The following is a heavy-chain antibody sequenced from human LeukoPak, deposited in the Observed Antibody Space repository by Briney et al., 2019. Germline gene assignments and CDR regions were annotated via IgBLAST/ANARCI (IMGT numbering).Heavy chain of an antibody. J-gene: IGHJ4*02. CDR2: ISDSGST. V-gene: IGHV4-59*01. D-gene: IGHD4-11*01. CDR3: ARATTTYYFDS. Sequence: SETLSLTCTVSGGSISSYYWSWIRQPPGKGLGWIGYISDSGSTNYNSPLESRITISLDTSKNQFSLKLTSLTAADTAVYYCARATTTYYFDSWGQGILVTVSS. CDR1: GGSISSYY.